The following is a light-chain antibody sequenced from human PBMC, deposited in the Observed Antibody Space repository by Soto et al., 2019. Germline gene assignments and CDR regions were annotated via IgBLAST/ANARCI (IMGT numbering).Light chain of an antibody. CDR1: KLGDKY. J-gene: IGLJ2*01. CDR3: QAWDSSTDRV. CDR2: QDS. V-gene: IGLV3-1*01. Sequence: SYDLTQPPSVSVSPGQTASITCSGDKLGDKYACWYQQKPGQSPVLVIYQDSKRPSGIPERFSGSNSGNTATLTISGTQAMDEADYYCQAWDSSTDRVFGGGTKVTVL.